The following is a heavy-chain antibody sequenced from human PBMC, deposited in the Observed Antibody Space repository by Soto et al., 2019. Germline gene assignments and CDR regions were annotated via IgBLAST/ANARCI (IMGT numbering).Heavy chain of an antibody. J-gene: IGHJ3*02. CDR1: GFTFGDYA. V-gene: IGHV3-49*03. D-gene: IGHD6-19*01. Sequence: GGSLRLSCTASGFTFGDYAMSWFRQAPGKGLEWVGFIRSKAYGGTTEYAASVKGRFTISRDDSKSIAYLQMNSLKTEDTAVYYCTRARPGIAVAGTVFDIWGQGTMVTVSS. CDR2: IRSKAYGGTT. CDR3: TRARPGIAVAGTVFDI.